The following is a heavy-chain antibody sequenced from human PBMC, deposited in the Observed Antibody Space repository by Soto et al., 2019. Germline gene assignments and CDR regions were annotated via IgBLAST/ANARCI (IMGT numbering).Heavy chain of an antibody. V-gene: IGHV4-39*01. CDR3: AGLYPYESSGYRLNY. J-gene: IGHJ4*02. CDR2: IYYLGNT. D-gene: IGHD3-22*01. Sequence: PSETLSLTCTVSGGSISSSSSYWGWIRQPPGKGLEWVGSIYYLGNTYYNPSLGRRITISVDTSKNQFSLKLRSVTAADTAVFYCAGLYPYESSGYRLNYWGQGALVTVSS. CDR1: GGSISSSSSY.